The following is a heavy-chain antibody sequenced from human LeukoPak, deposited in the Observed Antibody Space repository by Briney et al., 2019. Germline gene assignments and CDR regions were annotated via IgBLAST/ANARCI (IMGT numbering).Heavy chain of an antibody. V-gene: IGHV4-59*08. CDR3: ARQAAVASTIAFDI. J-gene: IGHJ3*02. CDR2: IYHSGST. Sequence: SETLSLTCTVSGGSISSYYWSWIRQPPGKGLEWIGYIYHSGSTYYNPSLKSRVTISVDRSKNQFSLKLSSVTAADTAVYYCARQAAVASTIAFDIWGQGTMVTVSS. D-gene: IGHD6-19*01. CDR1: GGSISSYY.